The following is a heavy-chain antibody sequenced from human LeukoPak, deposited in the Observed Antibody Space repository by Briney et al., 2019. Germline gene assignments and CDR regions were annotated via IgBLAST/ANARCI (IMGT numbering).Heavy chain of an antibody. CDR2: INAGNGNT. CDR1: GYTFTSYA. J-gene: IGHJ3*02. D-gene: IGHD3-22*01. CDR3: AREGGRITMIVGMRAFDI. V-gene: IGHV1-3*01. Sequence: ASVKVSCKASGYTFTSYAMHWVRQAPGQRLEWMGWINAGNGNTKYSQEFQGRVTITRDTSASTAYMELSSLRSEDTAVYYCAREGGRITMIVGMRAFDIWGQGTMVTVSS.